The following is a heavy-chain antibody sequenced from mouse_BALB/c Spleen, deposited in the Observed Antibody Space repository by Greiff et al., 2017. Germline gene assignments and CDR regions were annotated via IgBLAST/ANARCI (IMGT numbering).Heavy chain of an antibody. Sequence: VQLKESGAELVRSGASVKLSCTASGFNIKDYYMHWVKQRPEQGLEWIGWIDPENGDTEYAPKFQGKATMTADTSSSTAYMQLSRLTSEDSAVYFCARRPYYDYDDGYYFDYWGQGTTLTVSS. CDR2: IDPENGDT. CDR1: GFNIKDYY. D-gene: IGHD2-4*01. J-gene: IGHJ2*01. V-gene: IGHV14-4*02. CDR3: ARRPYYDYDDGYYFDY.